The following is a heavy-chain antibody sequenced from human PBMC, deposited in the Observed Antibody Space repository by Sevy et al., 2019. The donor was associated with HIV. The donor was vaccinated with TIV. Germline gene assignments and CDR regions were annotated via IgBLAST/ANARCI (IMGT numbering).Heavy chain of an antibody. V-gene: IGHV4-34*01. Sequence: SDTLSLTCAVYGGSFSGYYWSWIRQPPGKGLEWIGEINHSGSTNYNPSLKSRVTISVDTSKNQFSLKLSSVTAADTAVYYCARARYSGSYFGWYFDLWGRGTLVTVSS. CDR2: INHSGST. J-gene: IGHJ2*01. D-gene: IGHD1-26*01. CDR3: ARARYSGSYFGWYFDL. CDR1: GGSFSGYY.